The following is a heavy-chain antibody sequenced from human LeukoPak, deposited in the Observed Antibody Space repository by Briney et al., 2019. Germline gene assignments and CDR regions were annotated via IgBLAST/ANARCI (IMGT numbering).Heavy chain of an antibody. V-gene: IGHV3-23*01. CDR2: ISGSGGST. CDR3: AKVPPRFVVVVPAALDY. J-gene: IGHJ4*02. Sequence: PGGSLRLSCAASGFTFSSYGMSWVRQAPGKGLEWVSSISGSGGSTYYADSVKGRFTISRNNPKNTLHLQRNSLRAEDTASYYCAKVPPRFVVVVPAALDYWGQGTVVTVCS. D-gene: IGHD2-2*01. CDR1: GFTFSSYG.